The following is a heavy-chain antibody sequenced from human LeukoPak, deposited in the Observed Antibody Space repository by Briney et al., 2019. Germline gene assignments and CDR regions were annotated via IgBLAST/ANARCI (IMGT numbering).Heavy chain of an antibody. D-gene: IGHD1-26*01. CDR2: ISGSGGSA. V-gene: IGHV3-23*01. CDR3: AKDSAVGATAEDFDS. J-gene: IGHJ4*02. CDR1: GFIFSDYG. Sequence: QPGRSLRLSCAASGFIFSDYGMHWVRQAPGKGLEWVPAISGSGGSAYYADSVKGRFTISRDNSKTTLFLQMNSLRAEDTAVYYCAKDSAVGATAEDFDSWGQGTLVTVSS.